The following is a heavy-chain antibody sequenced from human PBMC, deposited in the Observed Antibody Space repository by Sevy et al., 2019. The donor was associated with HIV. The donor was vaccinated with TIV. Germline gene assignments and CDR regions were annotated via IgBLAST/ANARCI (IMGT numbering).Heavy chain of an antibody. CDR1: GGSISSSSYY. D-gene: IGHD5-12*01. J-gene: IGHJ3*02. CDR2: IYYSGST. CDR3: ARQIRDGYNYWGDAFDI. Sequence: SETLSLTCTVSGGSISSSSYYWGWIRQPPGKGLEWIGSIYYSGSTYYNPSLKIRVTISVDTSKNQFSLKLSSVTAADTAVYYCARQIRDGYNYWGDAFDIWGQGTMVTVSS. V-gene: IGHV4-39*01.